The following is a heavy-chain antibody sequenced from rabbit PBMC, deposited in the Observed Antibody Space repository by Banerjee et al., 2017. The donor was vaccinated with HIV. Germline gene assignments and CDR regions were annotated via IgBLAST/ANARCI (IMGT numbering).Heavy chain of an antibody. J-gene: IGHJ4*01. CDR2: INSSTGTT. Sequence: QQQLVESGGGLVKPGASLTLTCKASGFSLTYNYVMCWVRQAPGKGLEWIACINSSTGTTVYASWAKGRFTVSRTSSTTVTLQMTSLTAADTATYFCARDLAAIIGWWGPGTLVTDS. V-gene: IGHV1S45*01. CDR3: ARDLAAIIGW. D-gene: IGHD1-1*01. CDR1: GFSLTYNYV.